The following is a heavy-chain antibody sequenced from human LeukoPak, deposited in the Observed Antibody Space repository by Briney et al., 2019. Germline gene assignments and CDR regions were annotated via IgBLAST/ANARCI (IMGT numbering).Heavy chain of an antibody. CDR1: GGSISSIIYY. J-gene: IGHJ4*02. CDR3: ARLGLGSSRDY. CDR2: IYYSGST. Sequence: SETLSLTCTVSGGSISSIIYYWGWIRQPPGKGLEWIGTIYYSGSTYYNVSLKSRVTISVDTSRNQFSLKLSSVTAADTAVYYCARLGLGSSRDYWGQGTPVTVSS. V-gene: IGHV4-39*01. D-gene: IGHD6-6*01.